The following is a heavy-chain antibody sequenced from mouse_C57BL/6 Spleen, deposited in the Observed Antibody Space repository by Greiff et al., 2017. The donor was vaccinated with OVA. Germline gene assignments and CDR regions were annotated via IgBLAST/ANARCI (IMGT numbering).Heavy chain of an antibody. Sequence: EVKVEESGGGLVKPGGSLKLSCAASGFTFSDYGMHWVRQAPEKGLEWVAYISSGSSTNYYADTVKGPFTISRDNAKNTLFLQMTSLRSEDTAMDYCARSDYDHYFDYWGQGTTLTVAS. D-gene: IGHD2-4*01. CDR3: ARSDYDHYFDY. V-gene: IGHV5-17*01. J-gene: IGHJ2*01. CDR2: ISSGSSTN. CDR1: GFTFSDYG.